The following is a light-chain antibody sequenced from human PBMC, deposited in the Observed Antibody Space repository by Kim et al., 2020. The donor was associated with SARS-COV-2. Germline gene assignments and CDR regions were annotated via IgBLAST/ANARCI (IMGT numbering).Light chain of an antibody. J-gene: IGKJ2*01. CDR2: GAS. V-gene: IGKV3-20*01. CDR3: QQYGSSPYN. Sequence: LSPGERVTLSCRASQSVRSNYLAWYQQRPGQAPRLLIYGASSRATGIPDRFSGSGSGTDFTLTISRLEPEDFAVYYCQQYGSSPYNFGQGTKLEI. CDR1: QSVRSNY.